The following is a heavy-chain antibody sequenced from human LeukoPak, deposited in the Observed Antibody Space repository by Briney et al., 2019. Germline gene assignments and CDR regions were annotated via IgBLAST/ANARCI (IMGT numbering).Heavy chain of an antibody. CDR3: ASTIFGVVISYHYGMDV. J-gene: IGHJ6*02. D-gene: IGHD3-3*01. CDR2: IYSGGST. V-gene: IGHV3-66*02. Sequence: GGSLRLSCAASGFTVSSNYMSWVRQAPGKGLEWVSVIYSGGSTYYADSVKGRFTISRDNSKNTLYLQMNSLRAEDTAVYYCASTIFGVVISYHYGMDVWGQGTTVTVSS. CDR1: GFTVSSNY.